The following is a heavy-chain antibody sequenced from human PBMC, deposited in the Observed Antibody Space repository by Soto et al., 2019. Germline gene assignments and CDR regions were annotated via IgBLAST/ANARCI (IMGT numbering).Heavy chain of an antibody. D-gene: IGHD3-16*01. CDR1: GFTFSSYA. Sequence: SLRLSCAASGFTFSSYAMSWVRQAPGKGLEWVSAISGSGVSTYYADSVKGRFTISRDNSKNTLYLQMNSMRAEDTAVYYCAKDQSWYYIWESPLVPHFDYWGQGTLVTVSS. CDR3: AKDQSWYYIWESPLVPHFDY. V-gene: IGHV3-23*01. CDR2: ISGSGVST. J-gene: IGHJ4*02.